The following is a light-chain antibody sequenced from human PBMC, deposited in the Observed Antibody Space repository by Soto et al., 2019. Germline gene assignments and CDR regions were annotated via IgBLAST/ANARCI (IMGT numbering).Light chain of an antibody. CDR3: QQYNKWPIT. CDR1: QSVNNL. CDR2: GAS. V-gene: IGKV3-15*01. J-gene: IGKJ5*01. Sequence: EIVLTQSPASLSVSPGERATLSCRASQSVNNLLAWYQQKPGRPPRLLIYGASTRATGIPARFSGSGSGTEFTLSISSLQSEDFAVYYCQQYNKWPITFGLGMRLE.